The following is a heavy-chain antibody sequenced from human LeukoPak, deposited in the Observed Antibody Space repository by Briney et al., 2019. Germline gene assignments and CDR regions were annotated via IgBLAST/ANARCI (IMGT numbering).Heavy chain of an antibody. Sequence: PSETLSLTCAVYGGSFSGYYWSWIRQPPGKGLEWIGEINQSGRTNYNPSLKSRVTISVDTSKNQFSLKLSSVTAADTAVYYCARDATPNYYDSSGYPLAAFDIWGQGTMVTVSS. CDR1: GGSFSGYY. J-gene: IGHJ3*02. D-gene: IGHD3-22*01. CDR3: ARDATPNYYDSSGYPLAAFDI. V-gene: IGHV4-34*01. CDR2: INQSGRT.